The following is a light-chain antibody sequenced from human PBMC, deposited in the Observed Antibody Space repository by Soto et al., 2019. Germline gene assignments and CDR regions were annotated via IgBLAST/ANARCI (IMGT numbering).Light chain of an antibody. J-gene: IGLJ1*01. V-gene: IGLV2-14*03. CDR1: GSDIGGYNY. CDR2: DVT. CDR3: SSYRASSTTHYV. Sequence: QSALTQPASLSGSPGQSITISCTGTGSDIGGYNYVSWYQQHPGKAPKLIIHDVTNRPSGVSDRFFGSKSGNTASLPISGLQAEDEADYYCSSYRASSTTHYVFGTGTKLTVL.